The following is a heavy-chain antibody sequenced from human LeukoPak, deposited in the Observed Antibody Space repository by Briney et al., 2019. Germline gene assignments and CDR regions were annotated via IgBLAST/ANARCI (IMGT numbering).Heavy chain of an antibody. D-gene: IGHD3-3*01. CDR3: ARVGDFWSGFYLDY. V-gene: IGHV4-59*01. CDR1: GGSISSYY. J-gene: IGHJ4*02. Sequence: PSETLSLTCTVSGGSISSYYWSWIRQPPGKGLEWIGYIYYSGSTNSNPSLKSRVTISVDASKNQFSLKLSSVTAADTAVYYCARVGDFWSGFYLDYWGQGTLVTVSS. CDR2: IYYSGST.